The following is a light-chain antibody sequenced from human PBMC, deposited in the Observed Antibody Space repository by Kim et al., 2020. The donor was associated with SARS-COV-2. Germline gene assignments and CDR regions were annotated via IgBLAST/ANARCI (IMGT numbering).Light chain of an antibody. CDR3: NSRDSSGNPHVV. Sequence: SSELTQDPAVSVALGQTVRITCQGDSLRSYYASWYQQKPGQAPVLVIYVKNNRPSGIPDRFSGSSSGNTASLTITGAQAEDEADYYCNSRDSSGNPHVVFGGGTQLTVL. CDR2: VKN. V-gene: IGLV3-19*01. J-gene: IGLJ2*01. CDR1: SLRSYY.